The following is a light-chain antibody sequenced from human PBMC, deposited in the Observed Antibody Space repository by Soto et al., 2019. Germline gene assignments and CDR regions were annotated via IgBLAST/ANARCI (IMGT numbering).Light chain of an antibody. CDR2: EDS. CDR3: CSYAGSSTYV. Sequence: QSALTQPASVSGSPGQSITISCTGTSSNVGSYNIVSWHQQHPGKAPKLMIYEDSKRPSGVPTRFSGSKSGNTASLTISGLQAEDEADYYCCSYAGSSTYVFGTGTKLTVL. J-gene: IGLJ1*01. CDR1: SSNVGSYNI. V-gene: IGLV2-23*01.